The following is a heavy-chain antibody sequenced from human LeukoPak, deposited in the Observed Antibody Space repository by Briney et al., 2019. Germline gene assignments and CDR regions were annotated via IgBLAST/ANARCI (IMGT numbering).Heavy chain of an antibody. V-gene: IGHV1-69*13. CDR3: ARSKIFGVVITDYYYYYMDV. Sequence: SVKVSCKASGGTFSSYAISWVRQAPGQGLEWMGGIIPIFGTANYAQKFQGRVTITADESTSTAYMELSSLRSEDTAVYYCARSKIFGVVITDYYYYYMDVWGRGTTVTVSS. CDR2: IIPIFGTA. D-gene: IGHD3-3*01. CDR1: GGTFSSYA. J-gene: IGHJ6*03.